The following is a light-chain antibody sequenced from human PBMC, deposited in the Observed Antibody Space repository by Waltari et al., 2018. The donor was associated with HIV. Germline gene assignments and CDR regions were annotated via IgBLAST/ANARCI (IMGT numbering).Light chain of an antibody. V-gene: IGKV1-16*01. CDR3: QQYKTYPRT. CDR2: GAS. J-gene: IGKJ1*01. Sequence: DIHMTQSPSSLSASIGDTITISCRAGQGISNYLAWFQMKQGKAPKSLIDGASRLHNGVPSRFSGSGSGTDFTLTINSLQPEDFATYYCQQYKTYPRTFGHGTKVE. CDR1: QGISNY.